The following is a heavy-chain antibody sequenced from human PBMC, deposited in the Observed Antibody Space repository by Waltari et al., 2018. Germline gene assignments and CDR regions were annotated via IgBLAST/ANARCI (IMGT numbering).Heavy chain of an antibody. Sequence: QLQLQESGPGLVKPSETLSLTCTVSGGSISSSSYYWGWIRQPPGKGLEWIGSIYYGGSPYDNPSLKSRVTISVDTSKNQFSLKLSSVTAADTAVYYCARGHGLTYWGVMSSSRGLFDYWGQGTLVTVSS. D-gene: IGHD6-13*01. V-gene: IGHV4-39*01. J-gene: IGHJ4*02. CDR3: ARGHGLTYWGVMSSSRGLFDY. CDR2: IYYGGSP. CDR1: GGSISSSSYY.